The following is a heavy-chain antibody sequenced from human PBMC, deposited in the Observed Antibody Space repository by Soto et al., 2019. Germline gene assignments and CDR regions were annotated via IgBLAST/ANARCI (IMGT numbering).Heavy chain of an antibody. Sequence: ASVKVSCKASGYTFTSYYMHWVRQAPGQGLEWMGIINPSGGSTSYAQKFQGRVTMTRDTSTSTVYMELSSLRSEDTAVYYCARGGHYCISTSCGGGAAAGSLFVFDFHHWGQGTLVTVSS. CDR2: INPSGGST. CDR1: GYTFTSYY. V-gene: IGHV1-46*01. J-gene: IGHJ1*01. CDR3: ARGGHYCISTSCGGGAAAGSLFVFDFHH. D-gene: IGHD2-2*01.